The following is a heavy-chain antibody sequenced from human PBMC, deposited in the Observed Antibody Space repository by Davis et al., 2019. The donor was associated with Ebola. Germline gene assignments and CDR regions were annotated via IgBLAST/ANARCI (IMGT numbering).Heavy chain of an antibody. CDR2: ISTGGDVT. D-gene: IGHD6-13*01. CDR1: GFTFTNYE. Sequence: GGSLRLSCAASGFTFTNYEMTWVRQTPGKGLEWVSTISTGGDVTFYADSLQGRFTISRDNSRNLLYLQMSSLTTGDTAVYFCAKRSSRWYEDYWGQGTLVTVSS. CDR3: AKRSSRWYEDY. V-gene: IGHV3-23*01. J-gene: IGHJ4*02.